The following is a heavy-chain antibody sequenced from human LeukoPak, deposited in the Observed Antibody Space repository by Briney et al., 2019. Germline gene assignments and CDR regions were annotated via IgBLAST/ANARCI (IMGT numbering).Heavy chain of an antibody. Sequence: GRSLRLSCAASGFTFDDYAMHWVRQAPGKGLEWVSYISWNNGSIDYGDSVKGRFTISRDNAKKSLYLQMNSLRTEDTALYYCAKDLSRWGSYRSDAFDIWGQGTMVTVSS. CDR1: GFTFDDYA. V-gene: IGHV3-9*01. CDR2: ISWNNGSI. J-gene: IGHJ3*02. D-gene: IGHD3-16*02. CDR3: AKDLSRWGSYRSDAFDI.